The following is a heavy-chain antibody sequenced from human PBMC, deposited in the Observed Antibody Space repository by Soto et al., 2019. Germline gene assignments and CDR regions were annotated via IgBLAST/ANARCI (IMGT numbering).Heavy chain of an antibody. D-gene: IGHD2-21*01. V-gene: IGHV3-48*02. Sequence: GGSLRLSCVASGFTFSRFSMNWVRQAPGKGLEWLSYISTTGNTIFYADSVKGRFTISRDNANNSLSLQMNSLRDEDTAVYYCARGNFEVVVSSSRWFDPWGQGTLVTVSS. J-gene: IGHJ5*02. CDR2: ISTTGNTI. CDR3: ARGNFEVVVSSSRWFDP. CDR1: GFTFSRFS.